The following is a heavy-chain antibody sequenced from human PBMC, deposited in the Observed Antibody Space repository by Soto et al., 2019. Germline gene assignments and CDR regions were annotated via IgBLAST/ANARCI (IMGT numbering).Heavy chain of an antibody. D-gene: IGHD2-2*01. V-gene: IGHV1-18*01. CDR3: ARDGSKSDIVVVPAAIQPKHYYYYYMDV. CDR1: GYTFTSYG. CDR2: ISAYNGNT. Sequence: GASVKVSCKASGYTFTSYGISWVRQAPGQGLEWMGWISAYNGNTNYAQKLQGRVTMTTDTSTSTAYMELRSLRSDDTAVYYCARDGSKSDIVVVPAAIQPKHYYYYYMDVWGKAPTVTVSS. J-gene: IGHJ6*03.